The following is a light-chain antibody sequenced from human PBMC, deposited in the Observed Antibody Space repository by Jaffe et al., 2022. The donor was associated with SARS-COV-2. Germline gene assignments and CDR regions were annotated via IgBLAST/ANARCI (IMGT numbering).Light chain of an antibody. CDR3: GAWDTSLSAYV. V-gene: IGLV1-51*01. CDR1: SSNIGNNY. CDR2: DNI. Sequence: QSVLTQPPSVSAAPGQKVAISCSGSSSNIGNNYVSWYQQLPGTAPKLLIYDNIKRPSGIPDRFSASKSGTSATLAISGLQTGDEADYYCGAWDTSLSAYVFGSGAKVTVL. J-gene: IGLJ1*01.